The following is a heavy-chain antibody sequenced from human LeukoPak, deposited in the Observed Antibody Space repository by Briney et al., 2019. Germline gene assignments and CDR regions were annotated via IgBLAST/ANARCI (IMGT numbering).Heavy chain of an antibody. D-gene: IGHD2-2*01. J-gene: IGHJ6*03. CDR3: ARRTDYMDV. Sequence: ASETLSLTCTVSGGSISSYYWSWIRQPPGKGLEWIGYIYTSGSTNYNPSLKSRVTISVDTSKNQFSLKLSPVTAADTAVYYCARRTDYMDVWGKGTTVTVSS. CDR1: GGSISSYY. V-gene: IGHV4-4*09. CDR2: IYTSGST.